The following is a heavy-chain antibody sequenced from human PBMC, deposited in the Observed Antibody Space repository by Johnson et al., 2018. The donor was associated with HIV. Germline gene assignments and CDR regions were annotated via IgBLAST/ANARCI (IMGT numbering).Heavy chain of an antibody. J-gene: IGHJ3*02. Sequence: QVQLVESGGGLVKPGGSLRLSCVASGFTFSDYYMSWIRQAPGKGLEWVSYISSSGSTIFYADSVKGRFTISRDNAKNSLSLQMNSLRDEDTAVFYCARAYPGVAVAVGAFDIWGQGTMVTVFS. CDR2: ISSSGSTI. CDR1: GFTFSDYY. D-gene: IGHD6-19*01. CDR3: ARAYPGVAVAVGAFDI. V-gene: IGHV3-11*04.